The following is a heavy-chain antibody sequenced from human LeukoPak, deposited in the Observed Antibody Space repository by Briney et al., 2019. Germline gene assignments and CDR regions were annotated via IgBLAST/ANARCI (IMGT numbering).Heavy chain of an antibody. CDR2: ISYDGSNK. CDR1: GFTFSSYA. CDR3: ARDLSGSSYFDY. D-gene: IGHD1-26*01. Sequence: GRSLRLSCAAPGFTFSSYAMHWVRQAPGKGLEWVAVISYDGSNKYYEDSVKGRFTISRDNSKNTLYQQMNSLRAEDTAVYYCARDLSGSSYFDYWGQGTLVTVSS. J-gene: IGHJ4*02. V-gene: IGHV3-30-3*01.